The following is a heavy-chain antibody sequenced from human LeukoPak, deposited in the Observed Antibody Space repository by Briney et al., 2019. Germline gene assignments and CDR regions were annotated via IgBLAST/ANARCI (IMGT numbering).Heavy chain of an antibody. CDR3: ARSIPRGAFDI. Sequence: ASETLSLTCTVSGGSISSYYWSWIRQPAGKGLEWIGRIYTSGSTNYNPSLKSRITMSVDTSKNQFSLKLSSVTAADTAVYYCARSIPRGAFDIWGQGTMVTVSS. J-gene: IGHJ3*02. V-gene: IGHV4-4*07. CDR2: IYTSGST. CDR1: GGSISSYY.